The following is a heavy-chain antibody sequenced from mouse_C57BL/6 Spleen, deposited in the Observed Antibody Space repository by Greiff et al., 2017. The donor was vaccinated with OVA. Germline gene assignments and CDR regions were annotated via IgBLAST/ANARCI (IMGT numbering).Heavy chain of an antibody. V-gene: IGHV1-55*01. CDR3: ATTGFYYGSSYGIDD. J-gene: IGHJ2*01. D-gene: IGHD1-1*01. Sequence: VKLQQPGAELVKPGASVKMSCKASGYTFTSYWITWVKQRPGQGLEWIGDISPGSGSNKYNEKFKSKATLTVDTSTSTAYLQISILTPEVSAVYYCATTGFYYGSSYGIDDWGQGTTLTVSS. CDR2: ISPGSGSN. CDR1: GYTFTSYW.